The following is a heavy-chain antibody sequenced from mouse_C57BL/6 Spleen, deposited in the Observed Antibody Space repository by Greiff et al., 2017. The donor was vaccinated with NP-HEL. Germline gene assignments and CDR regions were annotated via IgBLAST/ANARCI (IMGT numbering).Heavy chain of an antibody. D-gene: IGHD2-10*02. J-gene: IGHJ3*01. Sequence: EVQLQQSGPELVKPGASVKISCKASGYTFTDYYMNWVKQSHGKSLEWIGDINPSNGGTKYNEKFKSKATLTVDKPSSTAYMQLSSLTSEASAVYYCAREGYGNYPFAYWGQGTLVTVSA. V-gene: IGHV1-26*01. CDR3: AREGYGNYPFAY. CDR1: GYTFTDYY. CDR2: INPSNGGT.